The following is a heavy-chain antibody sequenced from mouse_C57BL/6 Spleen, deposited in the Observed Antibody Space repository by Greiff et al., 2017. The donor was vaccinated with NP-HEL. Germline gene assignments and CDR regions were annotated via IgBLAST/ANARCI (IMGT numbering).Heavy chain of an antibody. CDR2: ISDGGSYT. Sequence: EVQGVESGGGLVKPGGSLKLSCAASGFTFSSYAMSWVRQTPEKRLEWVATISDGGSYTYYPDNVKGRFTISRDNAKNNLYLQMSHLKSEDTAMYYCARALYYGSYFDYWGQGTTLTVSS. CDR1: GFTFSSYA. CDR3: ARALYYGSYFDY. J-gene: IGHJ2*01. D-gene: IGHD1-1*01. V-gene: IGHV5-4*01.